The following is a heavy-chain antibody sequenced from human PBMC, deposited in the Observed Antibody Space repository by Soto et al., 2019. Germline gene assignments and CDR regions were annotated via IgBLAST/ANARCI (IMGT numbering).Heavy chain of an antibody. D-gene: IGHD3-22*01. Sequence: GASVKVSCKASGGTFSSYAISWVRQAPGQGLEWMGGIIPIFGTANYAQKFQGRVTITADESTSTAYMELSSLRSEDTAVYYCARDNGYYYDSSGYYRPFDYWGQGTLVTVSS. CDR1: GGTFSSYA. CDR3: ARDNGYYYDSSGYYRPFDY. V-gene: IGHV1-69*13. J-gene: IGHJ4*02. CDR2: IIPIFGTA.